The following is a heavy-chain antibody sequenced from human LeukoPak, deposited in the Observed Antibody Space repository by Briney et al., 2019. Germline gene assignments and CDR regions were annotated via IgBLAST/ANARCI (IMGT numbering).Heavy chain of an antibody. J-gene: IGHJ1*01. Sequence: GSLRLSCAASGFTFSSYGMHWVRQAPGKGLEWVAFIRYDGSNKYYADSVKGRFTISRDNSKNTLYLQMNSLRAEDTAVYYCATGKYSSGLTGFQHWGQGTLVTVSS. CDR3: ATGKYSSGLTGFQH. CDR2: IRYDGSNK. V-gene: IGHV3-30*02. CDR1: GFTFSSYG. D-gene: IGHD6-19*01.